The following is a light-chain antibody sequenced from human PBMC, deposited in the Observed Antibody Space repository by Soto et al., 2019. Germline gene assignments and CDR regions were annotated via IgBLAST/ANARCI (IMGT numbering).Light chain of an antibody. CDR1: QSISSF. CDR3: QQSYSTPRT. J-gene: IGKJ1*01. CDR2: AAS. Sequence: DIQMTQSPSSLSASVGDRVTITCRASQSISSFLNWYQQKPGKAPNLRIYAASSLQGGVPSRFSGSGSGTDFTLTISSLQPEDFATYYCQQSYSTPRTFGQGTKVDIK. V-gene: IGKV1-39*01.